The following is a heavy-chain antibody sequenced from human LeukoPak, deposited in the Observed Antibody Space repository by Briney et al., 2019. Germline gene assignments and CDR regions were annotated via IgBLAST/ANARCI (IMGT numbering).Heavy chain of an antibody. J-gene: IGHJ4*02. D-gene: IGHD1-26*01. CDR1: GGSFSGYY. Sequence: SETLSLTCAVHGGSFSGYYWSWIRQPPGKGLEWIGEINHSGSTNYNPSLKSRVTISVDTSKNQFSLKLSSVTAADTAVYYCARGFHHPSSRYSGSYFYYFDYWGQGTLVTVSS. CDR3: ARGFHHPSSRYSGSYFYYFDY. V-gene: IGHV4-34*01. CDR2: INHSGST.